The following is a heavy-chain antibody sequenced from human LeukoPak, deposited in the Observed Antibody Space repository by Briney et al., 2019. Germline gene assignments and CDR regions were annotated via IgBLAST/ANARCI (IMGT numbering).Heavy chain of an antibody. D-gene: IGHD3-3*01. CDR3: ADVQSIFGVVTQTPGDY. CDR1: GFTLSSYS. CDR2: ISSSSIYI. Sequence: PGGSLRLSCAASGFTLSSYSMHWVRQAPGKGLEWVSSISSSSIYIYYADSLKGRFTIPRDNSKNTLYLQMNSLRAEDTAVYYCADVQSIFGVVTQTPGDYWGQGTLVTVSS. J-gene: IGHJ4*02. V-gene: IGHV3-21*04.